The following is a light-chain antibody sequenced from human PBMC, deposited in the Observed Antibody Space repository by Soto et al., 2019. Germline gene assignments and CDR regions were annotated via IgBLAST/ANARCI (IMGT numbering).Light chain of an antibody. CDR2: TTS. CDR1: QSVSKS. CDR3: QQGNNWPLFT. Sequence: EIVLTQSPATLSLSPGERATLSCRASQSVSKSLAWYQQKPGQAPRLLIHTTSNRATGIPARFSGSGSRTDFTLTISSLEPEDFAVYYCQQGNNWPLFTFGPGTKVDIK. J-gene: IGKJ3*01. V-gene: IGKV3-11*01.